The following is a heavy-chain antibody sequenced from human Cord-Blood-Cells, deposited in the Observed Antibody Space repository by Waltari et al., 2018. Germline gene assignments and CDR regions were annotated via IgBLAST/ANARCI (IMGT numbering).Heavy chain of an antibody. J-gene: IGHJ4*02. CDR3: ARAGVAAAAPYFDY. CDR1: GGSLSSGGYY. Sequence: QVQLQESGPGLVKPSQTLSLTCTVSGGSLSSGGYYWSWIRQHPGKGLEGIGYIYYSGSTYYNPSLKSRVNLSVDTSKNQFSLKLSSVTAADTAVYYCARAGVAAAAPYFDYWGQGTLVTVSS. D-gene: IGHD6-13*01. V-gene: IGHV4-31*03. CDR2: IYYSGST.